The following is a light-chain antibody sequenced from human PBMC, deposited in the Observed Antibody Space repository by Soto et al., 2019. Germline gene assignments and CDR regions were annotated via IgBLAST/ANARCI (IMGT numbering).Light chain of an antibody. CDR2: WAS. Sequence: DIVMTQSPDSLAVSLGEVATINCKSSQSVLYSSNNKNYLAWYQQKPGQSPKLLIYWASTRESGVPDRFSGSGSGTDFTLTSTSLQAEDVAVYYCQHYYSPPWTFGQGTKVEIK. CDR3: QHYYSPPWT. V-gene: IGKV4-1*01. J-gene: IGKJ1*01. CDR1: QSVLYSSNNKNY.